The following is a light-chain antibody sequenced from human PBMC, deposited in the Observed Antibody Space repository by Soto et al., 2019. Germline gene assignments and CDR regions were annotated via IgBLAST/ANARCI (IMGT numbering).Light chain of an antibody. CDR1: QSVSNSY. J-gene: IGKJ1*01. CDR3: QQDGGSPWT. Sequence: EIVLTQSPGTLSLSPGERATLSCRASQSVSNSYLAWYQQKPGQAPRLLIYGASSRATGIPDRFSGSGSGTYFALTISRPEPEESAVYHGQQDGGSPWTFGQGTKVEIK. V-gene: IGKV3-20*01. CDR2: GAS.